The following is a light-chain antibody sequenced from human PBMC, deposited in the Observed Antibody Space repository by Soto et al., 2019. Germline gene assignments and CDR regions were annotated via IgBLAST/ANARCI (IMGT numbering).Light chain of an antibody. CDR3: SSYAGSNNLWV. J-gene: IGLJ3*02. Sequence: QSVLTQPPSASGSPGQSVTISCTGTSSDVGGYNYVSWYQHHPSKAPKLMIYEVSKRPSGVPDRFSGSKSGNTASLTVSGLQAEDEADYYCSSYAGSNNLWVFGGGTKVTVL. CDR1: SSDVGGYNY. CDR2: EVS. V-gene: IGLV2-8*01.